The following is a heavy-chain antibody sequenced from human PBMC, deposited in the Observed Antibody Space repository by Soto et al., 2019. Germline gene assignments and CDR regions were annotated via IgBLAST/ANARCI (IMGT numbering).Heavy chain of an antibody. Sequence: SETLSLTCTVSGGSISSYYWSWIRQPPGKGLEWIGYIYYSGSTNYNPSLKSRVTISVDTSKDQFSLKLSSVTAADTAVYYCARETRFLEWLLPSYGMDVWGQGTTVTVSS. V-gene: IGHV4-59*12. CDR2: IYYSGST. J-gene: IGHJ6*02. D-gene: IGHD3-3*01. CDR1: GGSISSYY. CDR3: ARETRFLEWLLPSYGMDV.